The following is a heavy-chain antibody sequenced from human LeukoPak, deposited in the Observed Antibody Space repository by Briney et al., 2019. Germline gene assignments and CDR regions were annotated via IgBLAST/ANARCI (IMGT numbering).Heavy chain of an antibody. J-gene: IGHJ6*02. CDR1: GYTLTELS. Sequence: ASVKVSCKVSGYTLTELSMHWVRQAPGEGLEWMGGFDPEDGETIYAQKFQGRVTMTEDTSTDTAYMELSSLRSEDTAVYYCATAEQNGYGMDVWGQGTTVTVSS. CDR2: FDPEDGET. D-gene: IGHD2-8*01. CDR3: ATAEQNGYGMDV. V-gene: IGHV1-24*01.